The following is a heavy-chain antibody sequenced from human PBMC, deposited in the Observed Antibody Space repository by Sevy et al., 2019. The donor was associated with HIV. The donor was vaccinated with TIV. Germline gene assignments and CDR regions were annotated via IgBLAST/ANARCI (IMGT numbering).Heavy chain of an antibody. V-gene: IGHV3-7*01. CDR1: GFTLSVYS. CDR2: MKEDGSDK. CDR3: VREGVGGYSYSLDC. D-gene: IGHD5-18*01. J-gene: IGHJ4*02. Sequence: GGSLRLSCAASGFTLSVYSMSWVRQAPGKGLEWVATMKEDGSDKDYVDSVKGRFTISRDNAKNSLYLQMNSLRAGDTAVYYCVREGVGGYSYSLDCWGQGTLVTVSS.